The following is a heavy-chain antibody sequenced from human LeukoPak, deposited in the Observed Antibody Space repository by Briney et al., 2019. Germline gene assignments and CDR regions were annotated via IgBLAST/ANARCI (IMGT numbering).Heavy chain of an antibody. D-gene: IGHD1-14*01. CDR1: GFTFSTYG. CDR2: TSAGGGNT. V-gene: IGHV3-23*01. Sequence: PGGSLRLSCAASGFTFSTYGMNWVRQAPGKGLEWVSATSAGGGNTYYADSVKGRFTISRDNSKNTLFLEMNSLRAEDTAVYYCAKEYSVRNQFDYWGRGTLVAVSS. CDR3: AKEYSVRNQFDY. J-gene: IGHJ4*02.